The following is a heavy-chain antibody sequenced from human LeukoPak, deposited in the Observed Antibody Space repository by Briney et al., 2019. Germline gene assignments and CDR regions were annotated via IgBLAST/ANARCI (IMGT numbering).Heavy chain of an antibody. CDR2: IGGSGGST. J-gene: IGHJ4*02. CDR3: AKARGLGEFLN. V-gene: IGHV3-23*01. CDR1: GFTFSSYA. D-gene: IGHD3-10*01. Sequence: GGSLRLSCAASGFTFSSYAMSWVRQAPGKGLEWVSAIGGSGGSTYYADSVKGRFTISRDNSKNTLYLQMNSLRAEDTAVYYCAKARGLGEFLNWGQGTLVTVSS.